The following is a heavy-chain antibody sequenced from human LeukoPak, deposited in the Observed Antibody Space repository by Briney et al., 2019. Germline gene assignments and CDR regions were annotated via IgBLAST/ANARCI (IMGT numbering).Heavy chain of an antibody. Sequence: GGSLRLSCAASGFTFSSYEMNWVRQAPGKGLEWVSYISRSSSTIYYADSVKGRFTISRDNAKNSLYLQMNSLRAEDTAVYYCVREGGYSSSWFGYWGQGTLVTVSS. J-gene: IGHJ5*01. D-gene: IGHD6-13*01. CDR2: ISRSSSTI. CDR3: VREGGYSSSWFGY. V-gene: IGHV3-48*01. CDR1: GFTFSSYE.